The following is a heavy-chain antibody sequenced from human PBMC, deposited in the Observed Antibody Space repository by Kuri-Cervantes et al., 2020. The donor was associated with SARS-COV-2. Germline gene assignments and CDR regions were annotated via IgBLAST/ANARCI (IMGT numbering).Heavy chain of an antibody. CDR2: INPNSGGT. CDR1: GYTFTGHY. V-gene: IGHV1-2*02. J-gene: IGHJ4*02. Sequence: ASVKVSCKASGYTFTGHYMHWVRQAPGQGLEWMGWINPNSGGTNYAQKFQGRVTMTRDTSISTAYMELSRLRSDDTAVYYCASSDRLGEGLRDPLYREGVIQVWGQGTLVTVSS. D-gene: IGHD3-10*01. CDR3: ASSDRLGEGLRDPLYREGVIQV.